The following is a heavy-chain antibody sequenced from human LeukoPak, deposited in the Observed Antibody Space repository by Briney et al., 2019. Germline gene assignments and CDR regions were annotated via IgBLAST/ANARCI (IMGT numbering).Heavy chain of an antibody. CDR2: ITGSGGDT. D-gene: IGHD4-23*01. J-gene: IGHJ4*02. V-gene: IGHV3-23*01. CDR3: AKDRFGGSFDH. CDR1: GFSFSGFA. Sequence: PGGSLRLSCAASGFSFSGFALNWVRQAPGKGLEWVSLITGSGGDTYYADSVKGRFTISRDNSKNTLYLQLSSLRVEDTAVYYCAKDRFGGSFDHWGQGTLVTVSS.